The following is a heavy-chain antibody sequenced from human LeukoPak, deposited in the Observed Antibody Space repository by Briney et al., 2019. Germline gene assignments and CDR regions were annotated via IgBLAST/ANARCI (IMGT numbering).Heavy chain of an antibody. V-gene: IGHV3-66*01. J-gene: IGHJ4*02. Sequence: PGGSLRLSCAASGFTVSDNYMSWVRQAPGKALEWVSVVYSGSSTYYADSVRGRFTISRDNSKNTLYLQMNSLRAEDTAVYYCARDKGAATEERSDYWGQGTLVTVSS. D-gene: IGHD1-26*01. CDR3: ARDKGAATEERSDY. CDR1: GFTVSDNY. CDR2: VYSGSST.